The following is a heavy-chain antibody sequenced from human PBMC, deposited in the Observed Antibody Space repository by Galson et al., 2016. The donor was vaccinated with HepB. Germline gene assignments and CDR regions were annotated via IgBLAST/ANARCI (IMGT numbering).Heavy chain of an antibody. CDR1: GFTFSSYG. CDR2: IVDDGSNK. V-gene: IGHV3-30*18. Sequence: SLRLSCAASGFTFSSYGMHWVRQAPGKGLEWVAVIVDDGSNKYYADSVKGRFTISRDNSNNTLYLQMNSLRAEDKAVYYCAKEGYYYDSSGPHNWYFDLWGRGTLVTVSS. D-gene: IGHD3-22*01. J-gene: IGHJ2*01. CDR3: AKEGYYYDSSGPHNWYFDL.